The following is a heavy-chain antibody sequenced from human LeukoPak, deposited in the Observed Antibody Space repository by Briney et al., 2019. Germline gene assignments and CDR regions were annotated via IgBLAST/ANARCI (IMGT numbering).Heavy chain of an antibody. CDR3: AKSFVEMATMEMNGEFGSYFDY. J-gene: IGHJ4*02. D-gene: IGHD5-24*01. CDR2: ISGSGGST. V-gene: IGHV3-23*01. Sequence: PGGSLRLSCAASGFTFSSYAMSWVRQAPGKGLEWVSAISGSGGSTYYADSVKGRFTISRDNSKNTLYLQMNSLRAEDTAVYYCAKSFVEMATMEMNGEFGSYFDYWGQGTLVTVSS. CDR1: GFTFSSYA.